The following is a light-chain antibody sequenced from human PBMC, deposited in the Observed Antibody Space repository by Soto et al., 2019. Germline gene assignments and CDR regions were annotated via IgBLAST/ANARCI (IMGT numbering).Light chain of an antibody. CDR3: GAWDGSLSVVL. Sequence: QSVLTQPPSVSAAPGQKVTISCSGSSANIGSNYVSWYQHLPGTAPKLVIYDSDRRPSEIPDRFSGSKSGTSATLDITGLQTGDEADYYCGAWDGSLSVVLFGGGTKGTVL. CDR2: DSD. V-gene: IGLV1-51*01. J-gene: IGLJ2*01. CDR1: SANIGSNY.